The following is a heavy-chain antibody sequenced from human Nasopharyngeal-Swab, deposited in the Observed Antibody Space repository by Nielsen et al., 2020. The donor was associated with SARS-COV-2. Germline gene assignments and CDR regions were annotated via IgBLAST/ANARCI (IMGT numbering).Heavy chain of an antibody. CDR3: TTDQLVVVVAATEDY. V-gene: IGHV3-15*01. Sequence: VRQAPGKGLEWVGRIKSKTDGGTTDYAAPVKGRFTISRDDSKNTLYLQMNNLKTEDTAVYYCTTDQLVVVVAATEDYWGQGTLVTVSS. J-gene: IGHJ4*02. CDR2: IKSKTDGGTT. D-gene: IGHD2-15*01.